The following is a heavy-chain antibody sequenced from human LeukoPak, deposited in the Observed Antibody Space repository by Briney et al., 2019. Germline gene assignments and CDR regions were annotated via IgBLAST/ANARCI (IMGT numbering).Heavy chain of an antibody. CDR2: VYYSGST. Sequence: ASETLSLTCTVSGGSISSGGYYWSWIRQHPGKGPEWIGYVYYSGSTFYNPSLKSRVTISVDTSKNQFSLKLNSVTAADTAVYYCARAPPPVVTTIVEGIWYFDLWGRGTLVTVSS. CDR3: ARAPPPVVTTIVEGIWYFDL. CDR1: GGSISSGGYY. J-gene: IGHJ2*01. D-gene: IGHD2-21*02. V-gene: IGHV4-31*03.